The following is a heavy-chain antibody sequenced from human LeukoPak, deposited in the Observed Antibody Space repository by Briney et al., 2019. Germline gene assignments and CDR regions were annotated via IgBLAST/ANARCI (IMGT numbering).Heavy chain of an antibody. Sequence: SVKVSCKASGFTFTSPAMQWVRQARGQRLEWIGWIVVGSGNTNYAQKFQERVTITRDMSTSTAYMELSSLRSEDTAVYYCAAWAEFEDAFDIWGQGTMVTVSS. CDR3: AAWAEFEDAFDI. J-gene: IGHJ3*02. CDR1: GFTFTSPA. D-gene: IGHD3-10*01. CDR2: IVVGSGNT. V-gene: IGHV1-58*02.